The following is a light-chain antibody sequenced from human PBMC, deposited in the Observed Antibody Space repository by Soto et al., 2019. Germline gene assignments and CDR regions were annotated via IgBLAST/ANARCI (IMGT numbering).Light chain of an antibody. CDR2: GAV. J-gene: IGKJ1*01. CDR3: QQYNNWLSWT. V-gene: IGKV3-15*01. Sequence: EVVMTQSPAVLSVSPGETATLSCRASQSISSKLAWYQQKPGQAPRLLIYGAVTRATGIPARFSGSGSTTDFTLTISSLHSEDYAVYYCQQYNNWLSWTFGQGTKVEIK. CDR1: QSISSK.